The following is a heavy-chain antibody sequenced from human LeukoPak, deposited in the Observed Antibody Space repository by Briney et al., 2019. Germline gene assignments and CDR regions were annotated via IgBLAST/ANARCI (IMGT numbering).Heavy chain of an antibody. CDR2: IKQNGSEK. Sequence: QPGRSLRLSCAASGSTFGSYWISWVRQAPGKGMEWVANIKQNGSEKQYMESVKGRFTISRDNAKNSLHLQMNSLRAAVTAVYYCATYYVVPDARFQHWGQGTLVTVSS. J-gene: IGHJ1*01. CDR3: ATYYVVPDARFQH. V-gene: IGHV3-7*01. CDR1: GSTFGSYW. D-gene: IGHD2-2*01.